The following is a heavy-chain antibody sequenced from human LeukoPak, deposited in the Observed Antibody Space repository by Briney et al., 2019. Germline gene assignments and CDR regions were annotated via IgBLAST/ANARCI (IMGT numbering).Heavy chain of an antibody. CDR2: IYTSGST. J-gene: IGHJ4*02. CDR3: ARDQDYYGSGSPEPFDY. D-gene: IGHD3-10*01. V-gene: IGHV4-61*02. Sequence: KPSETLSLTCTVSGDSIGSKSSYWSWIRQPAGKGLEWIGRIYTSGSTNYNPSLKSRVTMSVDTSKNQFSLKLSSVTAADTAVYYCARDQDYYGSGSPEPFDYWGQGTLVTVSS. CDR1: GDSIGSKSSY.